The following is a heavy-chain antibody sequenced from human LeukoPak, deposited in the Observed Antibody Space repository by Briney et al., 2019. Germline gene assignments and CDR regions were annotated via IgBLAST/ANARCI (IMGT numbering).Heavy chain of an antibody. Sequence: GASVKVSRKSSGYTFTDYYMHWVRQAPGQGLEWMGWINPKTGGTNYAQKFQGRVTMTRDTSISTIRTAYMELSRLRSDDTAVYYCARVSGLGYFDYWGQGTLVTVSS. V-gene: IGHV1-2*02. CDR3: ARVSGLGYFDY. CDR2: INPKTGGT. J-gene: IGHJ4*02. D-gene: IGHD2/OR15-2a*01. CDR1: GYTFTDYY.